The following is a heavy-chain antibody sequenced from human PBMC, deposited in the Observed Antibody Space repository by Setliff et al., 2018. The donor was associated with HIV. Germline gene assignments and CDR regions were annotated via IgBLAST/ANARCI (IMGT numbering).Heavy chain of an antibody. J-gene: IGHJ6*03. V-gene: IGHV1-18*01. CDR2: ISAYNGKT. Sequence: GASVKVSCKASGFPFSSYGISWVRQAPGQGLERMGWISAYNGKTEYAQNFQGRVTMTTDISTSTAWTSTSTAYMELRSLRSDDTAVYYCASCMAGHYYYYMDVWGKGTTVTVSS. CDR1: GFPFSSYG. D-gene: IGHD6-19*01. CDR3: ASCMAGHYYYYMDV.